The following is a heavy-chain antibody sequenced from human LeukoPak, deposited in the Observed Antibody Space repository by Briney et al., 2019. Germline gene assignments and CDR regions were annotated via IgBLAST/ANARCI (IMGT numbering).Heavy chain of an antibody. CDR3: ARVRSSWYYFDY. J-gene: IGHJ4*02. V-gene: IGHV3-21*01. CDR1: GFTFSSYS. D-gene: IGHD6-13*01. CDR2: ISSSSSYI. Sequence: GGSLRLSCAASGFTFSSYSMNWVRQAPGKGLEWVSSISSSSSYIYYADSVKGRFTISRNNAKNSLYLQMNSLRAEDTAVYYCARVRSSWYYFDYWGQGTLVTVSS.